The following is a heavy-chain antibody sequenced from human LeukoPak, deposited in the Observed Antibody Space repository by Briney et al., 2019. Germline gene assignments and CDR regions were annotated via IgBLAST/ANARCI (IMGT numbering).Heavy chain of an antibody. CDR2: IYSGGST. Sequence: GGSLRLSCAASGFTVSSNYMSWVRQAPGKGLEWVSVIYSGGSTYYADSVKGRFTISRDNSKNTLYLQMSSLRAEDTAVYYCARTNLAAAGPFDYWGQGTLVTVSS. J-gene: IGHJ4*02. CDR3: ARTNLAAAGPFDY. V-gene: IGHV3-53*01. CDR1: GFTVSSNY. D-gene: IGHD6-13*01.